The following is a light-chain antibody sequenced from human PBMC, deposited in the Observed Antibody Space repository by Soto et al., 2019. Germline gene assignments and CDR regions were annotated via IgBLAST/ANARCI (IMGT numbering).Light chain of an antibody. CDR3: QQYNSYSPA. V-gene: IGKV3-15*01. J-gene: IGKJ1*01. CDR1: QSVNTN. Sequence: EIVMTQSPATLSVSPGERATLSCRASQSVNTNLAWYQQKPGQAPRLLIYGASTRATGIPARISGSGSGTDFTLTISSLQPDDFATYYCQQYNSYSPAFGQGTKVDIK. CDR2: GAS.